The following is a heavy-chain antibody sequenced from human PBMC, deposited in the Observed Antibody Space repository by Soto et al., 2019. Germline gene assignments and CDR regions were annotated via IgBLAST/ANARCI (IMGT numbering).Heavy chain of an antibody. Sequence: QVQLVESGGGVVQPGRSLRLSCAASGFTFSTYAMHWVRQAPGKGLEWVALISYDGNNKYYTDSVKGRFTISRDNSKNTLYLQMNSLRADDTPVYYCARALSGYSSGWYDYWGQGTLVTVSS. CDR1: GFTFSTYA. CDR2: ISYDGNNK. V-gene: IGHV3-30-3*01. J-gene: IGHJ4*02. D-gene: IGHD6-19*01. CDR3: ARALSGYSSGWYDY.